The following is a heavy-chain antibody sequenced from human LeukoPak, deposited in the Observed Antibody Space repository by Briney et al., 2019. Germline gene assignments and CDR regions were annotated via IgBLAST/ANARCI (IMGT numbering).Heavy chain of an antibody. CDR2: ISWNSGSI. Sequence: GGSLRLSRAASGFTFDDYAMHWVRQAPGKGLEWVSGISWNSGSIGYADSVKGRFTISRDNAKNSLYLQMNSLRAEDTALYYCANSRLYDSSGYFGYWGQGTLVTVSS. J-gene: IGHJ4*02. CDR1: GFTFDDYA. D-gene: IGHD3-22*01. CDR3: ANSRLYDSSGYFGY. V-gene: IGHV3-9*01.